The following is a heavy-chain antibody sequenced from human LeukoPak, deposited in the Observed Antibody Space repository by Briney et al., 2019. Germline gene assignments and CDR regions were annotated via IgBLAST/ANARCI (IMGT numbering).Heavy chain of an antibody. D-gene: IGHD3-10*01. Sequence: PGGSLRLSCAASGFIFSPYAMSWVRQAPGKGLEWVAGIAGGDDRFYADSVKGRFSISRDNSKNTVDLQMNSLRVEDTAVYYCAKDGPYYYGSGSYSVYWGQGTLVTVSS. J-gene: IGHJ4*02. CDR3: AKDGPYYYGSGSYSVY. CDR1: GFIFSPYA. V-gene: IGHV3-23*01. CDR2: IAGGDDR.